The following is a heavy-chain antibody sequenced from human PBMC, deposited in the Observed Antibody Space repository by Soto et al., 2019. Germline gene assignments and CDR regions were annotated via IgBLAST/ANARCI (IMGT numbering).Heavy chain of an antibody. V-gene: IGHV4-31*03. Sequence: QVQLQESGPGLVKPSQTLSLTCTVSGGSISSGGYYWSWIRQHPGKGLEWIWYIYSSGSTDYNPSHKSRVNISVDTSKNHFSLKLSSLTAADTAVYYCARTPDHWGQGTLVTVSS. J-gene: IGHJ4*02. CDR1: GGSISSGGYY. CDR3: ARTPDH. D-gene: IGHD2-15*01. CDR2: IYSSGST.